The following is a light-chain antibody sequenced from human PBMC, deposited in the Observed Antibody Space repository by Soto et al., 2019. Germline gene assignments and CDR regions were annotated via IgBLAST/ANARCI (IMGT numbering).Light chain of an antibody. CDR2: LNSDGSH. CDR1: SGHSSYT. J-gene: IGLJ2*01. V-gene: IGLV4-69*01. Sequence: QLVLTQSPSASASLGASVKLTCTLSSGHSSYTIAWHQQQPEKGPRYLMKLNSDGSHSKGDGIPDRFSGSSSGAERYLTISSLQSEDEADYYCQTWGTGLGVLFGGGTKLTVL. CDR3: QTWGTGLGVL.